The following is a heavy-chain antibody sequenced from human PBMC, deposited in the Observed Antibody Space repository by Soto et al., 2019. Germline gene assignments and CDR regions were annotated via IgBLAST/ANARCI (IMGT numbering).Heavy chain of an antibody. CDR2: INHSGGP. D-gene: IGHD1-1*01. CDR1: GGSFSGYY. V-gene: IGHV4-34*01. CDR3: ATANWSHHYFDP. J-gene: IGHJ5*02. Sequence: SETLSLTCAVYGGSFSGYYWSWLRQPPGKGLEWIGEINHSGGPNYNPSLKSRVTISVDTSKNQFSLKMTSVTAADTAVYYCATANWSHHYFDPWGQGTLVTVSS.